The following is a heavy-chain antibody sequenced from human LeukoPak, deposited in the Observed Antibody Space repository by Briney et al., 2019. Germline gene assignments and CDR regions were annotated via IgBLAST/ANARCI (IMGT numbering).Heavy chain of an antibody. CDR3: ALSTYYYDSSGWGFDY. Sequence: ASVKVSCKASGGTFSSYAISWVRQAPGQGLEWMGRIIPILGIANYAQKFQGRVTITADKSTSTAYMELSSLRSEDTAVYYCALSTYYYDSSGWGFDYWGQGTLVTVSS. CDR1: GGTFSSYA. D-gene: IGHD3-22*01. CDR2: IIPILGIA. J-gene: IGHJ4*02. V-gene: IGHV1-69*04.